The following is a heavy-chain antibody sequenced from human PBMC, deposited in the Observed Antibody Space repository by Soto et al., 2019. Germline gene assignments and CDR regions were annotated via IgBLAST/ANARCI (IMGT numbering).Heavy chain of an antibody. V-gene: IGHV3-23*01. CDR3: ARACCGITSCHGGNFEY. CDR1: GFTFSSNA. Sequence: EVQLLESGGGLVQPGGSLRLSCAASGFTFSSNAMSWVRQAPGKGLEWISAISEGGGKTYYADSVKGRFTISRDNSKNTLDLQMNSLRAEDTAVYYCARACCGITSCHGGNFEYWGQVTLVTVSS. CDR2: ISEGGGKT. J-gene: IGHJ4*02. D-gene: IGHD2-2*01.